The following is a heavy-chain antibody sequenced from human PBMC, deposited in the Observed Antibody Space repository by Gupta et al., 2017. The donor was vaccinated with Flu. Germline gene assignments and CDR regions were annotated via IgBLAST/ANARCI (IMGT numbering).Heavy chain of an antibody. Sequence: QVQLVQSGAEVKKPGASVKVSCKVFGYTLSESSIHWVRQAPGKGLEWMGGFAPEERETIYAQKFQGRVTMSEGTSTDTAYMELTGLRSEDTAVYYCATQWLSAPRTYGMDVWGQGTTVIVSS. CDR1: GYTLSESS. V-gene: IGHV1-24*01. J-gene: IGHJ6*02. D-gene: IGHD2-8*01. CDR2: FAPEERET. CDR3: ATQWLSAPRTYGMDV.